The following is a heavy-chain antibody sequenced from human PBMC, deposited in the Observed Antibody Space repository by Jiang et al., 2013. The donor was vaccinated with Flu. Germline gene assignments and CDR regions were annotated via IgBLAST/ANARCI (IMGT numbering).Heavy chain of an antibody. Sequence: SGYSFTSYWISWVRQMPGKGLEWMGRIDPSDSYTNYSPSFQGHVTISADKSISTAYLQWSSLKASDTAMYYCARRIVVVPAARGEGSYGMDVWGQGTTVTVSS. CDR3: ARRIVVVPAARGEGSYGMDV. CDR1: GYSFTSYW. V-gene: IGHV5-10-1*01. J-gene: IGHJ6*02. CDR2: IDPSDSYT. D-gene: IGHD2-2*01.